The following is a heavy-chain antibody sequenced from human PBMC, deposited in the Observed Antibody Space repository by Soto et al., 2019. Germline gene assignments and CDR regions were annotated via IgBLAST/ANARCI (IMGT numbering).Heavy chain of an antibody. CDR2: INAGNGNT. CDR3: AKGAVLVVAAYNWFDP. Sequence: ASVKVSCKASGYTFTSYAMHWVRQAPGQRLEWMGWINAGNGNTKYSQKFQGRVTITRDTSASTAYMELSSLRSEDTAVYYCAKGAVLVVAAYNWFDPWGQGTMVTVSS. CDR1: GYTFTSYA. J-gene: IGHJ5*02. D-gene: IGHD2-15*01. V-gene: IGHV1-3*01.